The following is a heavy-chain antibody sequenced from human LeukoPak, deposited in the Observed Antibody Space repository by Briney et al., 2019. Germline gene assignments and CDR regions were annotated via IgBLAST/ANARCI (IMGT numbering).Heavy chain of an antibody. D-gene: IGHD3-22*01. Sequence: GGSLRLSCAASGFTVTSNFMSWVRQAPGTGLEWLSVIYSSGITYYADSVKGRFTISRDDSKNTLYFQMNSLRVEDTAVYYCVTRRDTSGYLDYWGQGTLVTVSS. V-gene: IGHV3-66*02. CDR2: IYSSGIT. CDR3: VTRRDTSGYLDY. CDR1: GFTVTSNF. J-gene: IGHJ4*02.